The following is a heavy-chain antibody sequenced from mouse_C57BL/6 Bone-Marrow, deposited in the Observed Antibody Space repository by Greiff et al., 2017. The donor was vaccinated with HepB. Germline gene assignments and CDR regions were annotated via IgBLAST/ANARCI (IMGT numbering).Heavy chain of an antibody. CDR2: IYPGGGYN. J-gene: IGHJ2*01. CDR3: GRWGVRRGGYFDY. CDR1: GYTFTNYW. V-gene: IGHV1-63*01. Sequence: QVQLQQSGAELVRPGPSVKLSCKASGYTFTNYWIGWAKQRPGHGLEWIGDIYPGGGYNNYNEKFKGKATLTAYKSSSTVYMQFSSLTSEDSAIYYCGRWGVRRGGYFDYWGQGTTLTVSS. D-gene: IGHD2-14*01.